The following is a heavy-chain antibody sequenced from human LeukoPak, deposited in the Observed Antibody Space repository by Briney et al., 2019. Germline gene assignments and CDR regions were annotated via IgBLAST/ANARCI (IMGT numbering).Heavy chain of an antibody. Sequence: GGSLRLSCAASGFTFSDYYMSWIRQAPGKGLEWVSYISSSGSTMYYADSVKGRFTISRDNAKNSLYLQMNSLRAEDTAVYYCARSPSGTMIRFDPWGQGTLVTVSS. V-gene: IGHV3-11*04. CDR3: ARSPSGTMIRFDP. D-gene: IGHD3-22*01. J-gene: IGHJ5*02. CDR2: ISSSGSTM. CDR1: GFTFSDYY.